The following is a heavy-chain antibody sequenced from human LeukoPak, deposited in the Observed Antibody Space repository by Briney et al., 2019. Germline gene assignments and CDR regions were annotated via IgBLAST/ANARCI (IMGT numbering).Heavy chain of an antibody. CDR1: GYSISSGYY. CDR2: IYHSGST. J-gene: IGHJ4*02. V-gene: IGHV4-38-2*02. CDR3: AREVVVSMNIDY. Sequence: SETLSLTCAVSGYSISSGYYWGWIRPPPGKGLAWIGSIYHSGSTYYNPSPKSRVTISVDTSKNQFSLKLSSVTAADTAVYYCAREVVVSMNIDYWGQGTLVTVSS. D-gene: IGHD2-21*01.